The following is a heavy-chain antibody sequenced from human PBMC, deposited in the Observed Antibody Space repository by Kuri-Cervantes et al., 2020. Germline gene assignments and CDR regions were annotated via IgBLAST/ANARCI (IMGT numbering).Heavy chain of an antibody. CDR3: ARDKSGGDYYYYGMDV. J-gene: IGHJ6*02. CDR2: IYSGGST. V-gene: IGHV3-53*01. CDR1: GFTVSSNY. D-gene: IGHD3-10*01. Sequence: GGSLRLSCAASGFTVSSNYMSWVRQAPGKGLEWVSVIYSGGSTYYADSVKGRFTISRDNAKNSLYLQMNSLRVEDSAVYYCARDKSGGDYYYYGMDVWGQGTTVTVSS.